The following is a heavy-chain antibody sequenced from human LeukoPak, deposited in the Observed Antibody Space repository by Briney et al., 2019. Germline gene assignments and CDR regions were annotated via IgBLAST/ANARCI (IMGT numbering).Heavy chain of an antibody. J-gene: IGHJ4*02. CDR1: GFSLSTSGMC. CDR3: ARTPPVAAAGSFDY. D-gene: IGHD6-13*01. Sequence: SGPTLVNPTQTLTLTCTFSGFSLSTSGMCVSWIRQPPGKALEWLARIDWDDDKYYSTSLKTRLTISMDTSKNQMALTMTNMDPVDTATYYCARTPPVAAAGSFDYWGQGTLVTVSS. CDR2: IDWDDDK. V-gene: IGHV2-70*11.